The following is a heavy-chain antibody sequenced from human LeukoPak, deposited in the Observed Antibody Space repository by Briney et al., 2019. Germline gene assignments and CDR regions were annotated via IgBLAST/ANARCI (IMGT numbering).Heavy chain of an antibody. CDR1: GGSFSGYY. V-gene: IGHV4-34*01. D-gene: IGHD6-6*01. CDR3: ARESVARPLFDY. J-gene: IGHJ4*02. Sequence: SETLSLTCAVYGGSFSGYYWSWIRQPPGKGLEWIGEINHSGSTNYNPSLKSRVTISVDTSKNQFSLKLSSVTAADTAVYYCARESVARPLFDYWGQGTLVTVSS. CDR2: INHSGST.